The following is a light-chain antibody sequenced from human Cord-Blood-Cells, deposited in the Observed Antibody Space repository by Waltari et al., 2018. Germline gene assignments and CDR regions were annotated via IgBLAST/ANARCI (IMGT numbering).Light chain of an antibody. CDR2: AAS. CDR1: QSISSY. J-gene: IGKJ1*01. CDR3: QQSYSTPWT. V-gene: IGKV1-39*01. Sequence: LQITQSPSSLSATLGDRITITCRASQSISSYLNWYQQKPGKAPTLLIYAASSLQSGVPSRFSGSGSGTDFTLTISSLQPEDFATYYCQQSYSTPWTFGQGTKVEIK.